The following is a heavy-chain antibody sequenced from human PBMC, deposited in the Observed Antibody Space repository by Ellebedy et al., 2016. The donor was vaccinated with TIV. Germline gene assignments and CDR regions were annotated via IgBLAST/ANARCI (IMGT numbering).Heavy chain of an antibody. D-gene: IGHD6-19*01. Sequence: PGGSLRLSCVDSGLTFSSYWMTRVRQAPGKGLQWVSSINGRGDSTYYTDSVKGRFTISRDNSKNTLYLQMNSLRAEDTAIYYCARDLTVAGTFQPEGNWGQGTLVTVSS. J-gene: IGHJ4*02. CDR2: INGRGDST. CDR3: ARDLTVAGTFQPEGN. CDR1: GLTFSSYW. V-gene: IGHV3-23*01.